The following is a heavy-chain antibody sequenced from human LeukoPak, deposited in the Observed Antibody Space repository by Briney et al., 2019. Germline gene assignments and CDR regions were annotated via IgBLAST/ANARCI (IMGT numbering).Heavy chain of an antibody. Sequence: GGSLRLSCAASGFTLSDHYIDWVRQAPGRGLEWVGSTRNKAKSYTTEYAASVKGRFTSSRDGSKSSVYLQMDSLKTEDTAVYFCSRGSCSGGIGYSGEHWGQATLVTVSS. J-gene: IGHJ4*02. V-gene: IGHV3-72*01. CDR1: GFTLSDHY. CDR2: TRNKAKSYTT. CDR3: SRGSCSGGIGYSGEH. D-gene: IGHD2-15*01.